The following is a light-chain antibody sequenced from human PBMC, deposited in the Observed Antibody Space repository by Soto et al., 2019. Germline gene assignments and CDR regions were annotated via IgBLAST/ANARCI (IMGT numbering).Light chain of an antibody. J-gene: IGKJ5*01. Sequence: RLTQSPSSLYASVGDTVTISCRASQDISTYLAWYQQKPGKAPTLLIFGASSLHNGVPPRFAGSGSGSEFTLTITRLQPDDFATYFCQHYTLYSAPFGQG. CDR2: GAS. CDR1: QDISTY. V-gene: IGKV1-5*01. CDR3: QHYTLYSAP.